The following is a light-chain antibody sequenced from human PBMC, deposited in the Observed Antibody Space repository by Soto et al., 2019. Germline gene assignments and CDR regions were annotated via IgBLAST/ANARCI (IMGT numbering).Light chain of an antibody. V-gene: IGLV1-40*01. Sequence: QSVLTQPPSVSGAPGQRVTISCTGSSSNIGAGYDVHWYQQLPGTAPKLLIYGNSNRPSGVPDRFSGSKSGTSASLAITGLQADDEADYYCQSYYSSLSGAVFGGGTQLTVL. CDR3: QSYYSSLSGAV. CDR1: SSNIGAGYD. J-gene: IGLJ7*01. CDR2: GNS.